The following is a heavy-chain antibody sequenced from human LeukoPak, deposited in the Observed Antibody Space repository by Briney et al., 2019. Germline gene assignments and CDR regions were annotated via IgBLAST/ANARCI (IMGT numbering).Heavy chain of an antibody. CDR1: GGTFSSYA. CDR3: ARVDSGSYYGAFDI. CDR2: IIPIFGTA. Sequence: SVKVSCKASGGTFSSYAISWVRQAPGQGLEWMGWIIPIFGTANYAQKFQGRVTITTDESTSTAYMELSSLRSEDTAVYYCARVDSGSYYGAFDIWGQGTMVTVSS. D-gene: IGHD1-26*01. V-gene: IGHV1-69*05. J-gene: IGHJ3*02.